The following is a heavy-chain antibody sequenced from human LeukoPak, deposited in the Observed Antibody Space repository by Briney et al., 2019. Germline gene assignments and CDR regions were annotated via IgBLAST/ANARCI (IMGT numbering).Heavy chain of an antibody. D-gene: IGHD3-10*01. Sequence: GASVKVSCKTSGYSFPTYGISWVRQAPGQGLEWMGWISNDNGITNYAPQFQGRVTLDTETYTSTAYMELRNLRSDDTAVYYCARGGFDYYSTGRAFDVWGQGTLVTVSS. J-gene: IGHJ4*02. CDR2: ISNDNGIT. V-gene: IGHV1-18*01. CDR3: ARGGFDYYSTGRAFDV. CDR1: GYSFPTYG.